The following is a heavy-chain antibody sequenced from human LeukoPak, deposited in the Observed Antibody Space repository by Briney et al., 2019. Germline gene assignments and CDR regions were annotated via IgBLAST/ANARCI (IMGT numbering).Heavy chain of an antibody. V-gene: IGHV3-9*01. D-gene: IGHD6-13*01. CDR3: AKDIRYSSSWTGDY. CDR1: GFTFDDYA. CDR2: ISWNSGSI. J-gene: IGHJ4*02. Sequence: GGSLRLSCAASGFTFDDYAMHWVRQAPGKGLEWVSGISWNSGSIGYADSVKGRFTISRDNAKNSLYLQMNSLRAEDTALYYCAKDIRYSSSWTGDYWGQGTLVTVSS.